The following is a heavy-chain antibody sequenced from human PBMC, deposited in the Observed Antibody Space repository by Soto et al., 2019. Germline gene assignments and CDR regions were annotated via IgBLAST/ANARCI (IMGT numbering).Heavy chain of an antibody. CDR2: IRSKVNSYAT. D-gene: IGHD6-19*01. CDR1: GFTFSGSA. Sequence: EVQLVESGGGLVQPGGSLKLSCAASGFTFSGSAMHWVRQTSGKGLEWVGRIRSKVNSYATAYAASVKGRFTISRDYSKSTAYLKMNSLKAEDTAVYYCTRDSSGWPDWGQGTRVNVTS. J-gene: IGHJ4*02. CDR3: TRDSSGWPD. V-gene: IGHV3-73*02.